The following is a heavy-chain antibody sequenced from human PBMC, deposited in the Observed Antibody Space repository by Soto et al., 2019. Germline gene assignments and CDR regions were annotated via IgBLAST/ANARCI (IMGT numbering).Heavy chain of an antibody. CDR2: ISYDGSNK. J-gene: IGHJ6*02. Sequence: GGSLRLSCAASGFTFSSYGMHWVRQAPGKGLEWVAVISYDGSNKYYADSVKGRFTISRDNSKNTLYLQMNSLRAEDTAVYYCAKAEGITIFGVVPGYYGMDVWGQGTTVTVSS. V-gene: IGHV3-30*18. D-gene: IGHD3-3*01. CDR1: GFTFSSYG. CDR3: AKAEGITIFGVVPGYYGMDV.